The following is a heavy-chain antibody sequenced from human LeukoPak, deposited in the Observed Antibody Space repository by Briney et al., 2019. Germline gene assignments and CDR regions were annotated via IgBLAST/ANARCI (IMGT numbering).Heavy chain of an antibody. CDR1: GGTFSSYA. D-gene: IGHD3-22*01. J-gene: IGHJ4*02. CDR3: ARDDYYDSSGYYKPNPFDY. V-gene: IGHV1-69*05. Sequence: SVEVSCKASGGTFSSYAISWVRQAPGQGLEWMGRIIPIFGTANYAQKFQGRVTITTDESTSTAYMELSSLRSEDTAVYYCARDDYYDSSGYYKPNPFDYWGQGTLVTVSS. CDR2: IIPIFGTA.